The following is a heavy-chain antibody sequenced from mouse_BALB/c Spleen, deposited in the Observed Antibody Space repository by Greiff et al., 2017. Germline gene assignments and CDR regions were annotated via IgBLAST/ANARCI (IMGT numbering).Heavy chain of an antibody. Sequence: QVQLQQSGAELAKPGASVKMSCKASGYTFTSYWMHWVKQRPGQGLEWIGYINPSTGYTEYNQKFKDKATLTADKSSSTAYMQLSSLTSEDSAVYYCARSVNWDDWYFDVWGAGTTVTVSS. CDR2: INPSTGYT. V-gene: IGHV1-7*01. CDR1: GYTFTSYW. CDR3: ARSVNWDDWYFDV. J-gene: IGHJ1*01. D-gene: IGHD4-1*01.